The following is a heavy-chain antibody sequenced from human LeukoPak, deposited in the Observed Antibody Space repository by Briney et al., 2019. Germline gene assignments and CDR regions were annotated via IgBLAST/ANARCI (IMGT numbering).Heavy chain of an antibody. V-gene: IGHV3-23*01. Sequence: GGSLRLSCAASGFTVSSNYMSWVRQAPGKGLEWVSAISGSGGSTYYADSVKGRFTISRDSSKNTLYLQMSSLRAEDTAVYYCARKRNSYFDYWGQGTLVAVSS. D-gene: IGHD1-14*01. CDR1: GFTVSSNY. J-gene: IGHJ4*02. CDR3: ARKRNSYFDY. CDR2: ISGSGGST.